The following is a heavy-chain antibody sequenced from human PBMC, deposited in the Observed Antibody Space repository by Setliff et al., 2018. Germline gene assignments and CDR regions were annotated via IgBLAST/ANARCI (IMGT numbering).Heavy chain of an antibody. CDR1: GYRFTTYW. D-gene: IGHD6-25*01. CDR2: VFSGDSDT. Sequence: PGESLKISCQGSGYRFTTYWIGWVRQMPGKGLEWMGTVFSGDSDTRYSPSFQGQVTMSADKSINTAYLQWSSLKASDTAMYCARLGAPASHDAFDIWGQGTMVTVSS. V-gene: IGHV5-51*01. CDR3: ARLGAPASHDAFDI. J-gene: IGHJ3*02.